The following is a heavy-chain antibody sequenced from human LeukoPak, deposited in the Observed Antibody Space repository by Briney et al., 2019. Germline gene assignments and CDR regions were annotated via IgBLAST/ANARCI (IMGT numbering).Heavy chain of an antibody. CDR1: GGYISSYY. J-gene: IGHJ4*02. D-gene: IGHD3-3*01. V-gene: IGHV4-4*07. Sequence: SETLSLTCTVSGGYISSYYWSWIRQPAGKGLEGKGLEWIGRIYSSGSTNYNPSLKSRVTMSVDTSKNQFSLKLNSVTAADTAVNYCAREQVFWSCYTPASNFDYWGQGTLVTVSS. CDR3: AREQVFWSCYTPASNFDY. CDR2: IYSSGST.